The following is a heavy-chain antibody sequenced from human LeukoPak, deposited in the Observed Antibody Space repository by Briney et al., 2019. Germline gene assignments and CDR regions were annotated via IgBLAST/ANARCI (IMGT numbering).Heavy chain of an antibody. D-gene: IGHD3-3*01. CDR2: IYNGGTT. CDR1: GFTVSGDF. J-gene: IGHJ3*01. V-gene: IGHV3-66*02. CDR3: VRVLRSGISGFALNV. Sequence: GGSLRLSCAASGFTVSGDFMTWVRQAAGKGLEWVSIIYNGGTTYYADSVRGRFTISKDNSYNTLYLQMNSLGPDDTAIYYCVRVLRSGISGFALNVWGQGTMVTVSS.